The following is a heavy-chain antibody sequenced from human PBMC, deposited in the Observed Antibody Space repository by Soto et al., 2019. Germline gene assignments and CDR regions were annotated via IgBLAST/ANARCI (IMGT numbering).Heavy chain of an antibody. Sequence: QVQLQESGPGLVRPSETLSLTCSVSGGSITSHYWSWIRQSPGKGLEWIGYIYDTGTTNYNPSLKSRVTMSVDTSKNRFALELTSVTAADTAVYYCARDKVCSNSDCHNWFDPWGQGTLVSVSS. CDR3: ARDKVCSNSDCHNWFDP. CDR2: IYDTGTT. D-gene: IGHD2-8*01. V-gene: IGHV4-59*11. CDR1: GGSITSHY. J-gene: IGHJ5*02.